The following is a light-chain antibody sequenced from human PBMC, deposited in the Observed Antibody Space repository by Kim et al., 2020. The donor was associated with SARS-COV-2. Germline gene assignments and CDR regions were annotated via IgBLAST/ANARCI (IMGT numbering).Light chain of an antibody. CDR1: THDMY. J-gene: IGLJ1*01. CDR2: NVY. CDR3: CSYGGRNNYF. V-gene: IGLV2-11*01. Sequence: SGSPGQSCAHSHTETTHDMYVFGYQHHPGEAPNLIIYNVYNRPSGVADRFSGSKSGNTASLTISGLQADDEADYYCCSYGGRNNYFFGSGTKVTVL.